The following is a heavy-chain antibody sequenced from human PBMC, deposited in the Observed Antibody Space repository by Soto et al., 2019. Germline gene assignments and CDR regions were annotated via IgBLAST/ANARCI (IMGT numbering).Heavy chain of an antibody. CDR2: ISWDGGST. Sequence: GGSLRLSCAASGFTFDDYAMHWVRQAPGKGLEWVSLISWDGGSTYYADSVKGRFTISRDNSKNSLYLQMNSLRAEDTALYYCAKDGYPQRPLYYSYYYGMDVWGQGTTVTVSS. CDR3: AKDGYPQRPLYYSYYYGMDV. J-gene: IGHJ6*02. CDR1: GFTFDDYA. V-gene: IGHV3-43D*03. D-gene: IGHD2-15*01.